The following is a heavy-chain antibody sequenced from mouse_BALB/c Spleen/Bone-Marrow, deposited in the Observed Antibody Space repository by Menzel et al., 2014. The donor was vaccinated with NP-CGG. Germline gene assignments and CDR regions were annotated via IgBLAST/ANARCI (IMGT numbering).Heavy chain of an antibody. V-gene: IGHV1-7*01. J-gene: IGHJ3*01. Sequence: VQLKESGAELAKPGASVKLSCKASGYTFTSYWMHWVKQRPGQGLEWIGYINPNTDYTEYNQKFKDKATLTADKSSSTAYMQMCSLTSDDSAVYFCARDDPRAYWGQGTLVTVSA. CDR1: GYTFTSYW. CDR3: ARDDPRAY. CDR2: INPNTDYT.